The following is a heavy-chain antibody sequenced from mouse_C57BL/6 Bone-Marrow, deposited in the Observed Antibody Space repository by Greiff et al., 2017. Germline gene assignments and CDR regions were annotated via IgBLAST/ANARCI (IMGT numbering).Heavy chain of an antibody. CDR2: IYPGSGST. CDR3: ARGTTVESYAMAY. D-gene: IGHD1-1*01. CDR1: GYTFTSYW. Sequence: QVQLQQPGAELVKPGASVKMSCKASGYTFTSYWITWVKQRPGQGLEWIGDIYPGSGSTNYNEKFKSKATLTVDTSSSTAYMQLSSLTSEDSAVYYCARGTTVESYAMAYWGQGTSVTVSS. J-gene: IGHJ4*01. V-gene: IGHV1-55*01.